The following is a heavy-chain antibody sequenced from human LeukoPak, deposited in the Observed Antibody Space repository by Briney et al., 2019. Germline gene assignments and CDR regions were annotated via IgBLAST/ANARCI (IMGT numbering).Heavy chain of an antibody. CDR2: IYAGGDT. J-gene: IGHJ4*02. D-gene: IGHD3-10*01. Sequence: GGSLRLSCAASGSTVSSNYMTWVRQAPGKGLEWVSMIYAGGDTHYADSVKGRFTISRDNSKNTLCLQMDSLTADDTALYYCARLWFGEGHFDYWGQGTLVTVSS. CDR3: ARLWFGEGHFDY. CDR1: GSTVSSNY. V-gene: IGHV3-53*01.